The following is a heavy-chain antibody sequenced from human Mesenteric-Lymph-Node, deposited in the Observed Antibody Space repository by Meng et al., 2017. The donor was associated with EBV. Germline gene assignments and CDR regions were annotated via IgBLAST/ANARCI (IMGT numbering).Heavy chain of an antibody. D-gene: IGHD4-11*01. CDR3: ARGRIDDYTKFFDY. Sequence: QGQLQQWGAGLLKPSATLSLTCAVSGESLSGYYWSWIRQSPGKGLEWIGEINHSGSTNYNPSLESRLTISVDTSRNHFSLKLTSVTAADTAVYYCARGRIDDYTKFFDYWGQGTLVTVSS. J-gene: IGHJ4*02. V-gene: IGHV4-34*01. CDR2: INHSGST. CDR1: GESLSGYY.